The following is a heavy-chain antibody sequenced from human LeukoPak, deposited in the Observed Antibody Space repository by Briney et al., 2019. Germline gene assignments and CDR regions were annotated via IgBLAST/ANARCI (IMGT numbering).Heavy chain of an antibody. CDR2: IYHSGST. CDR3: ARGIWIAAFDI. Sequence: SETLSLTCAVSGGSISSGGYSWSWIRQPPGKGLEWIGYIYHSGSTYYNPSLKSRVTISVDGSKNQFSLKLSSVTAADTAVYYCARGIWIAAFDIWGQGTMVTVSS. D-gene: IGHD2-2*03. CDR1: GGSISSGGYS. J-gene: IGHJ3*02. V-gene: IGHV4-30-2*01.